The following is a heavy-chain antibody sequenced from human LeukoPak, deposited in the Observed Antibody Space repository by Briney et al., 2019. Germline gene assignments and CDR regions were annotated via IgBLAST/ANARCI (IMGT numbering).Heavy chain of an antibody. CDR2: INHSGST. Sequence: SETLSLTCAVYGGSFSGYYWSWIRQPPGKGLEWIGEINHSGSTNYNPSLKGRVTISVDTSKNQFSLKLSSVTAADTAVYYCARIDEDIVVVPAAMRKNYYYGMDVWGQGTTVTVSS. J-gene: IGHJ6*02. D-gene: IGHD2-2*01. CDR3: ARIDEDIVVVPAAMRKNYYYGMDV. CDR1: GGSFSGYY. V-gene: IGHV4-34*01.